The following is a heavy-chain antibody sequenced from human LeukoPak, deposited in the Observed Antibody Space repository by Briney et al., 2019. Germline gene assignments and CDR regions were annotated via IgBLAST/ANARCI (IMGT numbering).Heavy chain of an antibody. J-gene: IGHJ6*02. CDR2: ITGSGGNT. D-gene: IGHD6-13*01. CDR1: GFIFSGYS. V-gene: IGHV3-23*01. CDR3: AKAASSSWPSYYYGMDV. Sequence: GGSLRLSCAASGFIFSGYSMSWVRKAPGKGLEWVSVITGSGGNTYYADSVKGRFTISKDNSKNTVYLQMSSLRVDDTAVYYCAKAASSSWPSYYYGMDVWGQGTTVTVSS.